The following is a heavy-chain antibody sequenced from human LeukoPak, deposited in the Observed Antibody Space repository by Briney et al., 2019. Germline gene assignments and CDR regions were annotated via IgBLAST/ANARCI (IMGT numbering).Heavy chain of an antibody. J-gene: IGHJ6*03. CDR1: GFTFNNYG. CDR2: IRYNGNNQ. V-gene: IGHV3-30*02. Sequence: GGSLRLSCAASGFTFNNYGMHWVRQAPGKGLEWVAFIRYNGNNQYYADSVKGRFTISRDNSKNTLYLQMNSLKGDDTAVCYCARDYSSSWLDGDYYYYMDVWGKGTTVTISS. CDR3: ARDYSSSWLDGDYYYYMDV. D-gene: IGHD6-13*01.